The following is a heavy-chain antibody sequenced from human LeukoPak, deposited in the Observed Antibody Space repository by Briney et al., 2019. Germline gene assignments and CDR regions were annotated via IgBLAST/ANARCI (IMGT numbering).Heavy chain of an antibody. Sequence: GESLKISCKGSGYSFTSYWISWVRQMPGKGLEWMGRIDPSDSYTKYSPSFQGHVTISADKSISTAYLQWSSLKASDTAVYYCATTIEYSSSSAEYFQHWGQGTLVTVSS. CDR1: GYSFTSYW. V-gene: IGHV5-10-1*01. CDR2: IDPSDSYT. CDR3: ATTIEYSSSSAEYFQH. J-gene: IGHJ1*01. D-gene: IGHD6-6*01.